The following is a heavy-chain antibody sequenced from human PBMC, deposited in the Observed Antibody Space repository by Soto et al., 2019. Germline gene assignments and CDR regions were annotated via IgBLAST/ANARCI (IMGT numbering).Heavy chain of an antibody. CDR2: FDPEDGET. Sequence: ASVKVSCTPSVRTFSNHIITSVRQAPGKRLEWMGGFDPEDGETIYAQKFQGRVTMTEDTSTDTAYMELSSLRSEDTAVYYCATGQVYRWSIAARPFDYWGQGTLVTVSS. CDR3: ATGQVYRWSIAARPFDY. V-gene: IGHV1-24*01. CDR1: VRTFSNHI. D-gene: IGHD6-6*01. J-gene: IGHJ4*02.